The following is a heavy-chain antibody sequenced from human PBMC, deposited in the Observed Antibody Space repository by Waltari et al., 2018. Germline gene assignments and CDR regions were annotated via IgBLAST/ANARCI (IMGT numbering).Heavy chain of an antibody. CDR2: INHSGIT. V-gene: IGHV4-34*01. Sequence: QVQLQQWGAGLLKPSETLSLTCAVYGGSFSGYYWSWIRQPPGKGLEWIGEINHSGITNYNPSLKRRVTISVDTSKNQFSLKLSSVTAADTAVYYCARVGVRGVIITARVNYFDYWGQGTLVTVSS. CDR3: ARVGVRGVIITARVNYFDY. D-gene: IGHD3-10*01. CDR1: GGSFSGYY. J-gene: IGHJ4*02.